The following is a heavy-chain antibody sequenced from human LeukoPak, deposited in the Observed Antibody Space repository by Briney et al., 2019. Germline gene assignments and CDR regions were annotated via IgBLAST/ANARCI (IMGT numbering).Heavy chain of an antibody. CDR2: IYYSGST. V-gene: IGHV4-59*01. CDR1: GGSFSGYF. D-gene: IGHD6-13*01. J-gene: IGHJ1*01. Sequence: SETLSLTCAVYGGSFSGYFWSWIRQPPGKGLEWIGYIYYSGSTNYNPSLKSRVTISVDTSKNQFSLKLSSVTAADTAVYYCARSITSSWYGDFQHWGQGTLVTVSS. CDR3: ARSITSSWYGDFQH.